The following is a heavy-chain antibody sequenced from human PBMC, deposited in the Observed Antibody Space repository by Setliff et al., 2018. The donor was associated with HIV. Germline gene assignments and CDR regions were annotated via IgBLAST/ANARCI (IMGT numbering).Heavy chain of an antibody. J-gene: IGHJ4*02. D-gene: IGHD4-17*01. V-gene: IGHV3-11*04. Sequence: LRLSCAASGFTFSDYSMSWIRQAPGKGLEWVSSISSTGTYIYYADSMKGRFTISRDNAKNSLYLQMNTLRVEDTAVYYCMYGGRTATTHWGQGTLVTVSS. CDR2: ISSTGTYI. CDR3: MYGGRTATTH. CDR1: GFTFSDYS.